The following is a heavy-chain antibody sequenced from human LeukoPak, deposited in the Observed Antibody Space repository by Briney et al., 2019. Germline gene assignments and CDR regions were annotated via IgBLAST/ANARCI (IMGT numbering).Heavy chain of an antibody. J-gene: IGHJ4*02. CDR2: ISAYNDNT. CDR1: GYTFTNYD. Sequence: GASVKVSCKASGYTFTNYDISWVRQAPGQGPEWMGWISAYNDNTNYAQKFQDRVTMTTDTSTNTDYMGLRSLRSDDTAVYYCARVALAEGDYWGQGTLVTVSS. CDR3: ARVALAEGDY. V-gene: IGHV1-18*01.